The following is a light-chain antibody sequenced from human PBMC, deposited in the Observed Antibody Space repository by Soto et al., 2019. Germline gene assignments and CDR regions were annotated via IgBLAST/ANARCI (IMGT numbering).Light chain of an antibody. Sequence: QSVLTQPASVSGSPGQSITISCTGTSSDVGSSDNVSWYQQHPGKVPKLMIYEVSNRPSGVSNRFSASKSGNTAFLTISGLQAEDEADYYCSSYTSRNSLFVFGGGTKVTVL. J-gene: IGLJ1*01. CDR3: SSYTSRNSLFV. CDR1: SSDVGSSDN. V-gene: IGLV2-14*01. CDR2: EVS.